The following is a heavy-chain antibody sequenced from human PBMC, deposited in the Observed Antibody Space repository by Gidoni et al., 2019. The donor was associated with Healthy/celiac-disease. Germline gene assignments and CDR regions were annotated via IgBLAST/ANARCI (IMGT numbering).Heavy chain of an antibody. CDR1: GFTFSSYS. V-gene: IGHV3-48*01. D-gene: IGHD6-13*01. Sequence: EVQLVESGGGLVQPGGPLRLSCAASGFTFSSYSMTWVRQAPGKGLGWVSYISSSSSTIYYADSVKGRFTNSRDNAKNSLYLQMNSLRAEDTAVYYCARDYSAAGAYYFDYWGQGTLVTVSS. CDR2: ISSSSSTI. J-gene: IGHJ4*02. CDR3: ARDYSAAGAYYFDY.